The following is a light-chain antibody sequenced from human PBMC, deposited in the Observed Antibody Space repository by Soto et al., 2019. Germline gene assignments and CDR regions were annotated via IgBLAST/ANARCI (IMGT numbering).Light chain of an antibody. J-gene: IGLJ2*01. V-gene: IGLV2-8*01. CDR3: SSYAGSNKV. CDR2: EVS. Sequence: QSALTQPPSASGSPGQSVTMSCTGTSSDVGGYNYVAWYQRHPGKAPKLMIYEVSKQPSGVPDRFSRSKSSTTDSLTVSGPQAEEEGDYYCSSYAGSNKVFGSGTQLTVL. CDR1: SSDVGGYNY.